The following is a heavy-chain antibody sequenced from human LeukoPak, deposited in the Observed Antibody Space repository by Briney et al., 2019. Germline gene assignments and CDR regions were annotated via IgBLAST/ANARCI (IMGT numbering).Heavy chain of an antibody. V-gene: IGHV4-59*11. CDR2: IYYSGST. CDR1: GGSISSHY. Sequence: SETLCLTCTVSGGSISSHYWSWIRQPPGKGLEWIGYIYYSGSTNYNPSLKSRVTISVDTSKNQFSLKLSSVTAADTAVYYCARVEEGFSSSPSSYYYYMDVWGKGTTVTVSS. J-gene: IGHJ6*03. CDR3: ARVEEGFSSSPSSYYYYMDV. D-gene: IGHD6-6*01.